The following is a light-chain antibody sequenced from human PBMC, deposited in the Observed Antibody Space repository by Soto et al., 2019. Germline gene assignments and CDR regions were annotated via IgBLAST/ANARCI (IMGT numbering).Light chain of an antibody. CDR1: NRDVGGYNY. CDR2: EVS. V-gene: IGLV2-8*01. Sequence: QAVLNQPPSPARGPGQSVTISCTGNNRDVGGYNYVSWYQQHPGKAPKLMIYEVSKRPSGVPDRFSGSKSGNTASLTVSGLQAEDEADYYCSSYAGSNNFVFGTGTKVTVL. J-gene: IGLJ1*01. CDR3: SSYAGSNNFV.